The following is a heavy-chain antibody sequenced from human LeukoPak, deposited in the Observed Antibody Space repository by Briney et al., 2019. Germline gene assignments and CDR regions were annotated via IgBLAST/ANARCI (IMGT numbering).Heavy chain of an antibody. V-gene: IGHV3-15*04. CDR2: IESKTEGGTA. J-gene: IGHJ4*02. CDR3: TTYGSGRKFDY. D-gene: IGHD3-10*01. CDR1: GFTFSDAW. Sequence: GGSLRLSCAASGFTFSDAWMSWVRQTPGKGLEWVGRIESKTEGGTADYAALVKGRFTISRDDSTNTLYLQMSSLKSEDTAVYYCTTYGSGRKFDYWGQGVLVTVSS.